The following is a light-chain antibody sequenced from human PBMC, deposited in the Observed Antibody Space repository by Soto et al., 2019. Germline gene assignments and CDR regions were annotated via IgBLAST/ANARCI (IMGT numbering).Light chain of an antibody. CDR3: HQYNNYPWT. CDR2: KAS. Sequence: DIQMTQSPSTLSASVGDRVTITCRASQSISSWLAWYQQKPGKAPKLLIYKASSLESGVPSRFSGSGSGTEFTLTISSLQPDDFATYYCHQYNNYPWTFGQATKV. V-gene: IGKV1-5*03. J-gene: IGKJ1*01. CDR1: QSISSW.